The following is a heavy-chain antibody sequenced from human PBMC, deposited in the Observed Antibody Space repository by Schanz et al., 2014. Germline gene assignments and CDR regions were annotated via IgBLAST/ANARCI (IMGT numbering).Heavy chain of an antibody. CDR3: ARDIQYHYDTSGPVGAFDI. V-gene: IGHV1-18*04. CDR2: IYLSDGST. CDR1: GYTFRHYG. Sequence: QVQLVQSGGEVKKPGASVKVSCKASGYTFRHYGISWLRQAPGQGLEWMGRIYLSDGSTRYAQKFQGRVTMTTDTSTSTAYMELRSLRSDDTAVYYCARDIQYHYDTSGPVGAFDIWGQGTVVTVSS. D-gene: IGHD3-22*01. J-gene: IGHJ3*02.